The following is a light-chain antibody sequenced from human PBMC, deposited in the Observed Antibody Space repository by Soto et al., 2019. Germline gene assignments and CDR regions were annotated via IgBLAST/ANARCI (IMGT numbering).Light chain of an antibody. CDR1: YSDIGDHNY. Sequence: QSALTQPPSATGSPGQSVTISCAGTYSDIGDHNYVSWYQQHPGKVPKLIISEVSKRPSGVPDRFSGSKSGYTASLTVSDLQPADEAVYYCSSYSGTNSNVIFGGGTQLTVL. V-gene: IGLV2-8*01. J-gene: IGLJ2*01. CDR2: EVS. CDR3: SSYSGTNSNVI.